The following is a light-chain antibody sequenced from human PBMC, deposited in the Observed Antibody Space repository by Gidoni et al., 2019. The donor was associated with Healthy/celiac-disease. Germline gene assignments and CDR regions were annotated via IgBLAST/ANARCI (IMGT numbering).Light chain of an antibody. Sequence: EIVLTQSPATLALSPGERATLSCRASQSVSSYLAWYQQNPGQAPRLLLSDASNRATGIPARFSGSGSGTDFTLTINSLEPEDFAVYYCQQRSNWPAALTFGGGTKVEIK. CDR3: QQRSNWPAALT. V-gene: IGKV3-11*01. J-gene: IGKJ4*01. CDR2: DAS. CDR1: QSVSSY.